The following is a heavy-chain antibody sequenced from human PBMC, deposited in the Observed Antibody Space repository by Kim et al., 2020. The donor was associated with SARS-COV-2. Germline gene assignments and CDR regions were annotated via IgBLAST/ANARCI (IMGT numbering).Heavy chain of an antibody. D-gene: IGHD6-13*01. J-gene: IGHJ6*02. CDR3: ARESRVLIANSYYYYGMDV. CDR1: GFTFSSYE. CDR2: ISSSGSTI. V-gene: IGHV3-48*03. Sequence: GGSLRLSCAASGFTFSSYEMNWVRQAPGKGLEWVSYISSSGSTIYYADSVKGQFTISRDNAKNSLYLQMNSLRAEDTAVYYCARESRVLIANSYYYYGMDVWGQGTTVTVSS.